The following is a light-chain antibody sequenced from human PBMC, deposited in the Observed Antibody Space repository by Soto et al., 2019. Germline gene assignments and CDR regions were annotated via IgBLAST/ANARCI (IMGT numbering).Light chain of an antibody. V-gene: IGKV3-11*01. CDR3: QQRNIWPPVT. Sequence: EIVLTQAPATLSLSPGERGALSCRASQSVGSHLAWYQQKPGQAPRLLIYDTSNRATGIPARFSGSGSGTDFTLTISGLEPEDFAVYYCQQRNIWPPVTFGQGTRLEIK. J-gene: IGKJ5*01. CDR1: QSVGSH. CDR2: DTS.